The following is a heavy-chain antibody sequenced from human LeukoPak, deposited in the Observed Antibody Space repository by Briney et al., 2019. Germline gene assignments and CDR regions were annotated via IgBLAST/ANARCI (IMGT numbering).Heavy chain of an antibody. CDR1: GGSFSGYY. J-gene: IGHJ4*02. CDR3: ARGFPYYYDSSGY. V-gene: IGHV4-34*01. CDR2: INHSGST. Sequence: PSETLSLTCAVYGGSFSGYYWSWIRQPPGEGLEWIGEINHSGSTNYNPSLKSRVTISVDTSKNQFSLKLSSVTAADTAVYYCARGFPYYYDSSGYWGQGTLVTVSS. D-gene: IGHD3-22*01.